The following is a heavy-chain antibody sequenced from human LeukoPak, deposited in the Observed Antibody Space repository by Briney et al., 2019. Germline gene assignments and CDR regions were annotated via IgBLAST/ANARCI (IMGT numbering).Heavy chain of an antibody. Sequence: QPGRSLRLPCAVSGFTFRDYAMSWFRQAPGKGLEWVGFIRSRTHGGTTEYAASVKGRFTISRDDSKSIAYLQMNSLRAEDTAVYYCAPASIAVAGRTDYYYYGMDVWGQGTTVTVSS. CDR3: APASIAVAGRTDYYYYGMDV. CDR1: GFTFRDYA. D-gene: IGHD6-19*01. V-gene: IGHV3-49*03. CDR2: IRSRTHGGTT. J-gene: IGHJ6*02.